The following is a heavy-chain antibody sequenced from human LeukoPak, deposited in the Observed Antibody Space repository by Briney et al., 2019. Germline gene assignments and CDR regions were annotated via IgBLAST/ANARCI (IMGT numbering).Heavy chain of an antibody. CDR3: ARFFVVVVADYYYGMDV. CDR2: ISSSGSTI. V-gene: IGHV3-11*01. D-gene: IGHD2-15*01. Sequence: GGSLRLSCAASGFTFSDYYMSWIRQAPGKGLEWVSYISSSGSTIYYADSVKGRFTISRDNAKNSLYLRMNSLRAEDTAVYYCARFFVVVVADYYYGMDVWGQGTTVTVSS. J-gene: IGHJ6*02. CDR1: GFTFSDYY.